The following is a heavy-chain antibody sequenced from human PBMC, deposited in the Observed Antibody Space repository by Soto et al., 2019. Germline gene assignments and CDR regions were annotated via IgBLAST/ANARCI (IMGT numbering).Heavy chain of an antibody. V-gene: IGHV3-21*01. Sequence: GGSLRLSCAASGFTFSSYSMNWVRQAPGKGLEWVSSISSSSSYIYYADSVKGRFTISRDNAKNSLYLQMNSLRAEDTAVYFCARDVGGTELIWVVGRYYFGMDVLGQGTTVTVSS. CDR3: ARDVGGTELIWVVGRYYFGMDV. J-gene: IGHJ6*02. D-gene: IGHD2-2*01. CDR2: ISSSSSYI. CDR1: GFTFSSYS.